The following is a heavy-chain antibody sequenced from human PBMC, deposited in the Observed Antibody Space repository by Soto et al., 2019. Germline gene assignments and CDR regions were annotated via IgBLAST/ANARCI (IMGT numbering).Heavy chain of an antibody. Sequence: APVKVSCKASGYTFTSYDINWVRQATGQGLEWMGWMNPNSGNTGYAQKFQGRVTMTRNTSISTAYTELSSLRSEDTAVYYCARGRKGITTRDVWRQGTTVTVSS. V-gene: IGHV1-8*01. CDR3: ARGRKGITTRDV. D-gene: IGHD3-3*01. J-gene: IGHJ6*02. CDR1: GYTFTSYD. CDR2: MNPNSGNT.